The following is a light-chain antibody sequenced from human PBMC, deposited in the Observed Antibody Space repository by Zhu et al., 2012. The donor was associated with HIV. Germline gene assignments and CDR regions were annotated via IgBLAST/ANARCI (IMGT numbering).Light chain of an antibody. CDR1: QSVSRNF. J-gene: IGKJ1*01. V-gene: IGKV3-20*01. CDR3: QQYGSSPWT. CDR2: GAS. Sequence: EIVLTQSPATLSLSPGEGATLSCRASQSVSRNFLAWYQQRAGQAPRLLIYGASTRATGIPDRFSGSVSGTDFTLTINRLEPEDFAVYYCQQYGSSPWTFGPGTKV.